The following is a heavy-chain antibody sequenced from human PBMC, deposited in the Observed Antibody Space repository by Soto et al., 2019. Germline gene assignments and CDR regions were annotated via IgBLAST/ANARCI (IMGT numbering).Heavy chain of an antibody. D-gene: IGHD3-3*01. Sequence: GGSMRLSCAASGFTLNSYWMSWVRLAPGKGLEWVANIKQNGSEKYYVDSVKGRFTISRDNAKNSLYLQMNSLRAEDTAVYYCARDRYSYYDFWSGSLPYYYYGLDVWGQGTTVTVSS. J-gene: IGHJ6*02. V-gene: IGHV3-7*01. CDR3: ARDRYSYYDFWSGSLPYYYYGLDV. CDR2: IKQNGSEK. CDR1: GFTLNSYW.